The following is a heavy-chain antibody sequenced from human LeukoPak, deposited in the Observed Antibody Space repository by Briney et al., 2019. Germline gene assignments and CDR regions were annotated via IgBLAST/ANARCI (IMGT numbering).Heavy chain of an antibody. CDR1: GGTFSSYA. CDR3: ARGSYPFVITVTTYYFDY. Sequence: SVKVSCKASGGTFSSYAISWVRQAPGQGLEWMGGIIPIFGTANYAQKFQGGVTITADESTSTAYMELSSLRSEDTAVYYCARGSYPFVITVTTYYFDYWGQGTLVIVSS. D-gene: IGHD4-17*01. J-gene: IGHJ4*02. V-gene: IGHV1-69*13. CDR2: IIPIFGTA.